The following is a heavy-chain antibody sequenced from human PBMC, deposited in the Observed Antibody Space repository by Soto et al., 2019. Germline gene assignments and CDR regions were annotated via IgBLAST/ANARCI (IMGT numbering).Heavy chain of an antibody. D-gene: IGHD4-17*01. V-gene: IGHV2-5*02. Sequence: QITLKESGPPLVKPTQTLTLTCTFSGFSLSTSGVGVGWIRQPPGKALEWLALIYWDDDKRYSPSLKSRLTITKDTSKNQVVLTMTNMDPVDTATYYCAHSLVGFYGPSLYYFDYWGQGTLVTVSS. CDR1: GFSLSTSGVG. J-gene: IGHJ4*02. CDR3: AHSLVGFYGPSLYYFDY. CDR2: IYWDDDK.